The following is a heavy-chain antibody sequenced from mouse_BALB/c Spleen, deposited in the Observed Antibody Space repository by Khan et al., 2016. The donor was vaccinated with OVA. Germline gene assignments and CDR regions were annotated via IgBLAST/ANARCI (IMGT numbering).Heavy chain of an antibody. V-gene: IGHV1-4*01. CDR1: GYTLTSYT. Sequence: QVQLQQSGAELARPGASVKMSCKASGYTLTSYTMHWVKQRPGQGLEWIGYINPSNTYTNYNQKFKDKATLTADKSSNTAYMQLSSLTSEDSAVYYCVSSGAYYRYDGYFDVWGAGTTVTVSS. CDR2: INPSNTYT. J-gene: IGHJ1*01. D-gene: IGHD2-14*01. CDR3: VSSGAYYRYDGYFDV.